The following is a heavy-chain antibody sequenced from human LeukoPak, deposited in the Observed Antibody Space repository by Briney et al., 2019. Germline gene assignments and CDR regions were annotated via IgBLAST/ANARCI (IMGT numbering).Heavy chain of an antibody. CDR3: ARVPHMVRGDWSFDY. CDR2: INPSSGGT. D-gene: IGHD3-10*01. V-gene: IGHV1-2*02. Sequence: GASVKVSCKASGYTFTGYYMHWVRQAPGQGLEWMGWINPSSGGTNYAQKFQGRVTMTRDTSISTAYMELSRLRSDDTAVYYCARVPHMVRGDWSFDYWGQGTLVTVSS. CDR1: GYTFTGYY. J-gene: IGHJ4*02.